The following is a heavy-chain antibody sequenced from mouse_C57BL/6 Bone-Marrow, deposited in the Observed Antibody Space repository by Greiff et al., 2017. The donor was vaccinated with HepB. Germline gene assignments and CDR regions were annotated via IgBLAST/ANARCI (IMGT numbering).Heavy chain of an antibody. V-gene: IGHV1-55*01. CDR1: GYTFTSYW. Sequence: VHLVESGAELVKPGASVKMSCKASGYTFTSYWITWVKQRPGQGLEWIGDIYPGSGSTNYNEKFKSKATLTVDTSSSTAYMQLSSLTSEDSAVYYCARDYGSSLFDYWGQGTTLTVSS. CDR3: ARDYGSSLFDY. D-gene: IGHD1-1*01. J-gene: IGHJ2*01. CDR2: IYPGSGST.